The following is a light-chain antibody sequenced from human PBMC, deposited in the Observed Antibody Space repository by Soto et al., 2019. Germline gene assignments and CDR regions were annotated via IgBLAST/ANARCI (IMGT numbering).Light chain of an antibody. CDR2: AAS. J-gene: IGKJ5*01. CDR1: QGIDSS. CDR3: QQLHDYPIT. Sequence: ILLTQSPSSLSASVGDRVTITCRASQGIDSSFAWYQQKPGKAPKLLIYAASSLQSGVPSRFSGSGSGTDFTPNISSLQPEDFETYYCQQLHDYPITFGQGKRLEIK. V-gene: IGKV1-9*01.